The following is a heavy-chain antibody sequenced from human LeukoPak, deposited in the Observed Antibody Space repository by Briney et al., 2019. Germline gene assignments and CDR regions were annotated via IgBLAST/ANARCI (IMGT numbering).Heavy chain of an antibody. CDR1: GGSISSYY. J-gene: IGHJ4*02. D-gene: IGHD2/OR15-2a*01. V-gene: IGHV4-59*05. CDR3: ASRATFYIDY. CDR2: IYYSGST. Sequence: SETLSLTCTVSGGSISSYYWSWIRQPPGKGLEWIGSIYYSGSTYYNPSLKSRVTISVDTSKNQFSLKLSSVTAADTAVYYCASRATFYIDYRGQGTLVTVSS.